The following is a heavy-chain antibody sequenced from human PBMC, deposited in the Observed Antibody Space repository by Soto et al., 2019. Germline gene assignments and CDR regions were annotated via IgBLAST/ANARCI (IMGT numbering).Heavy chain of an antibody. CDR1: GFTFSSYA. CDR2: VSGSGGST. CDR3: AKPPDYNWNDY. J-gene: IGHJ4*02. Sequence: EVQLLESGGGLVQPGGSLRLSCAASGFTFSSYAMSWVRQAPGKGLEWISAVSGSGGSTYYADSVKGRFTISRDNSKDTLYQQRNNLRAEDPAVYYCAKPPDYNWNDYWGQGTLVTVSS. D-gene: IGHD1-20*01. V-gene: IGHV3-23*01.